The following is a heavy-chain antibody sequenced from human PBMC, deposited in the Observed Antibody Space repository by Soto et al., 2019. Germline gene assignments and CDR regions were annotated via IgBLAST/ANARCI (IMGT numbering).Heavy chain of an antibody. CDR3: ARTGWVRGVDY. D-gene: IGHD3-10*01. J-gene: IGHJ4*02. CDR2: IYYSGST. CDR1: GGSISSSSYY. V-gene: IGHV4-39*01. Sequence: QLQLQESGPGLVKPSETLSLTCTVSGGSISSSSYYWGWIRQPPGKGREWIGSIYYSGSTYYNPSRKSRVTLSVDTSKNQFSLKLSSVTAADTAVYYCARTGWVRGVDYWGQGTLVTVSS.